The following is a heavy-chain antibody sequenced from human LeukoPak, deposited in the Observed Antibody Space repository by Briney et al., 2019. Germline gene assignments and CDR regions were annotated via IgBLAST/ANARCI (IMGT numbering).Heavy chain of an antibody. D-gene: IGHD3-3*01. Sequence: SGTLSLTCAISGGSLDSSGWWTWVRQPPGKGLEWVGEISHTGSTKFNPSLQSRVIISGDMSKNQLSLNLTSVTAADTAVYYCASRTIQSIGGRRGDTFDIWGQGTKVTVSS. CDR2: ISHTGST. V-gene: IGHV4-4*02. CDR1: GGSLDSSGW. CDR3: ASRTIQSIGGRRGDTFDI. J-gene: IGHJ3*02.